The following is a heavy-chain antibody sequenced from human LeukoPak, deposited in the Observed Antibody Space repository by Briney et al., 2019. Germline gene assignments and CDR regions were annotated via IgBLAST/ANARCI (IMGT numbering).Heavy chain of an antibody. J-gene: IGHJ4*02. D-gene: IGHD3-22*01. CDR1: GFTFSSYG. V-gene: IGHV3-33*01. CDR3: ARDGGGATEYYYDSSGYPIDY. Sequence: PGGSLRLSCAASGFTFSSYGMHWVRQAPGKGLEWVAVIWYDGSNKYYADSVKGRFTISRDNSRNTLYLQMNSLRAEDTAVYYCARDGGGATEYYYDSSGYPIDYWGQGTLVTVSS. CDR2: IWYDGSNK.